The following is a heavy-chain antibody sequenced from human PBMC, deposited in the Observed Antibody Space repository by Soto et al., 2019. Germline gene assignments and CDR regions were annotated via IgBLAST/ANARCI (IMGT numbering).Heavy chain of an antibody. CDR2: INHSGST. V-gene: IGHV4-34*01. CDR1: GGSFSGYY. Sequence: LSLTCAVYGGSFSGYYWSWIRQPPGKGLDWIGEINHSGSTNYNPSLKSRVTISVDTSKNQFSLKLSSVTAADTAVYYCARGALGYDFWRGYYMGRYFDYWGQRTLVTVCS. J-gene: IGHJ4*02. D-gene: IGHD3-3*01. CDR3: ARGALGYDFWRGYYMGRYFDY.